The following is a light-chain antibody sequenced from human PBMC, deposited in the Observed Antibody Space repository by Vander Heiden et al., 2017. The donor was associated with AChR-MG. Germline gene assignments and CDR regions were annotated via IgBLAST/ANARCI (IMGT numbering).Light chain of an antibody. CDR1: QSIDGW. CDR3: QQYTSYPLT. V-gene: IGKV1-5*03. Sequence: DIQMTQSPSTLSASVGDRVTITCRASQSIDGWLAWYQQKPGKAPKLLIYKASSLESGVPSSFSGSGSGTEFTLTMSSLQPDDSATYFCQQYTSYPLTFGGGTKVEIK. J-gene: IGKJ4*01. CDR2: KAS.